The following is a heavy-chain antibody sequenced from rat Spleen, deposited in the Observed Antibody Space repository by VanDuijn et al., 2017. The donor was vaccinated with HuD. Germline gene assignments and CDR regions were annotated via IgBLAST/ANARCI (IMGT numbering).Heavy chain of an antibody. CDR3: ARHRNYGGYPFDY. Sequence: EVKLVESDGGLVQPGRSLKLSCAASGFTFSEYYIAWVRQAQTKGLEGVATISNGGGNTYYRDSVKGRFTISRDNAKNIQYLEMDSLRTEDTATYYFARHRNYGGYPFDYWGQGVMVTVSS. D-gene: IGHD1-11*01. CDR2: ISNGGGNT. V-gene: IGHV5S13*01. J-gene: IGHJ2*01. CDR1: GFTFSEYY.